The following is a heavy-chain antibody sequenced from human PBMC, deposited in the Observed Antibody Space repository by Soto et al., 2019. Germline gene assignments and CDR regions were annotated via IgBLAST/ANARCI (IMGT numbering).Heavy chain of an antibody. Sequence: PGGSLRLSCAASGFTFSSYAMSWVRQAPGKGLEWVSAISGSGGSTYYADSVKGRFTISRDNSKNTLYLQMNSLRAEDTAVYYCTKDVVYCGGGSCLVGPSYTFDHWGQGTLVTVSS. CDR3: TKDVVYCGGGSCLVGPSYTFDH. V-gene: IGHV3-23*01. CDR1: GFTFSSYA. J-gene: IGHJ4*02. CDR2: ISGSGGST. D-gene: IGHD2-15*01.